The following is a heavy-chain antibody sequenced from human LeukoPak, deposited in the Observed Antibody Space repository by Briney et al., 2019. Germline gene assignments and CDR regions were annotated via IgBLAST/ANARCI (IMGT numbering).Heavy chain of an antibody. CDR2: IRYDGSNK. D-gene: IGHD3-10*01. J-gene: IGHJ6*03. CDR3: ASSPITMVRGVLYYYYMDV. CDR1: GFTFSSYG. V-gene: IGHV3-30*02. Sequence: GGSLRLSCAASGFTFSSYGMHWVRQAPGKGLEWVAFIRYDGSNKYYADSVKGRFTISRDNAKNSLYLQMNSLRAEDTALYYCASSPITMVRGVLYYYYMDVWGKGTTVTVSS.